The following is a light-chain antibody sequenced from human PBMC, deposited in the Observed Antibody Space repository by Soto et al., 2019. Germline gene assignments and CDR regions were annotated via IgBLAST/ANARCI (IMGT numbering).Light chain of an antibody. CDR2: GAS. J-gene: IGKJ1*01. Sequence: EIVMTQSPATLSVSPGERATLSCRASQSVSSNLAWYQQKPGQAPSLLIYGASTRATGIPARFSGSGSGTDFTLTISSLQSEDFAVYYCQQYNIWPRTFGQGTKVDIK. CDR3: QQYNIWPRT. CDR1: QSVSSN. V-gene: IGKV3-15*01.